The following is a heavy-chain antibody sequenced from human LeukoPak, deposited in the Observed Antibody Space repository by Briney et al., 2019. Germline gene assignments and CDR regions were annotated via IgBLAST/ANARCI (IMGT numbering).Heavy chain of an antibody. CDR3: ATVGLLWFGELRGNWFDP. V-gene: IGHV1-2*02. CDR1: GYTFTGYY. J-gene: IGHJ5*02. Sequence: GASVKVSCKASGYTFTGYYMHWVRQAPGQGLEWMGWINPNSGGTNYAQKFQGRVTMTRDTSISTAYMELSRLRSDDTAVYYCATVGLLWFGELRGNWFDPWGQGTLVTVSS. CDR2: INPNSGGT. D-gene: IGHD3-10*01.